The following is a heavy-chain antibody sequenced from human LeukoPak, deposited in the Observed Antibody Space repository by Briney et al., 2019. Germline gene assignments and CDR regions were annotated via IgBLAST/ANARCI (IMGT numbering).Heavy chain of an antibody. D-gene: IGHD2-15*01. CDR2: ISGSENYI. Sequence: GGSLRLSCAASGFTFSSYAMHWVRQAPGKGLEWLAYISGSENYIYYADSVKGRFTISRDNAKNTLYLQVNSLRAEDTAVYYCARDLGSGGSCYRNWGQGTLVTVSS. J-gene: IGHJ4*02. V-gene: IGHV3-21*05. CDR1: GFTFSSYA. CDR3: ARDLGSGGSCYRN.